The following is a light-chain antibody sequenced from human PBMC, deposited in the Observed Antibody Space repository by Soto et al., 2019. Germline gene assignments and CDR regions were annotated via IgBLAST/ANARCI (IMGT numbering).Light chain of an antibody. J-gene: IGKJ5*01. CDR1: QSVSSN. CDR3: QQYHNWPIT. Sequence: IVRPQSPATLSVSPGESSTLSGSSSQSVSSNLAWHQQKPGQAPRILMYDASTRATGISARFSGSGSGTEFTLTISSLQSEDFAVYYCQQYHNWPITFGQGTRLEIK. CDR2: DAS. V-gene: IGKV3-15*01.